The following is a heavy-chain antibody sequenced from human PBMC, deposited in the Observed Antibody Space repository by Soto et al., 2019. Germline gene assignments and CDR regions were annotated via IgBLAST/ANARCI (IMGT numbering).Heavy chain of an antibody. D-gene: IGHD2-21*02. CDR1: GFTFGDYA. V-gene: IGHV3-23*01. CDR2: ISASGPSI. Sequence: EVRLLESGGGLVQPGGSLRLSCAASGFTFGDYAMSWVRQAPGKGLECVSTISASGPSIYYADSVKGRFTISRDNSRSTMYLQMNSLSADDTALYYCAKENRDCYWCGEHWGQGTLVTVSS. J-gene: IGHJ4*02. CDR3: AKENRDCYWCGEH.